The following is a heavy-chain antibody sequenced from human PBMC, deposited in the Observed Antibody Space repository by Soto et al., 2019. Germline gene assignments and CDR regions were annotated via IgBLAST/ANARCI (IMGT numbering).Heavy chain of an antibody. Sequence: SSETLSLTCTVSGGSVIRGDYFWIWLRQSPGKRLEWIAYIYYSGSTNYNPSLKSRATISVDTSKSQVSLTLTSMTAADATLYYCARSPNYYYYGFDVWGQGTAVTVSS. J-gene: IGHJ6*02. CDR2: IYYSGST. CDR3: ARSPNYYYYGFDV. V-gene: IGHV4-61*08. D-gene: IGHD3-10*01. CDR1: GGSVIRGDYF.